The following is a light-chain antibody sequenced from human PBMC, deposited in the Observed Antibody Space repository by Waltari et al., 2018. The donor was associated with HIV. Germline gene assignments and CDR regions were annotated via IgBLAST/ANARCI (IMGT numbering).Light chain of an antibody. Sequence: QSAPTQPRSVSGSPGQSVTISCTGTSSDVGGYNYVSWYQQHPGKAPKLMIYDVSKRPSGGPDRFSGSKSGNTASLTISGLQAEDEADYYCCSYAGSYTEVFGGGTKLTVL. CDR3: CSYAGSYTEV. V-gene: IGLV2-11*01. CDR2: DVS. J-gene: IGLJ2*01. CDR1: SSDVGGYNY.